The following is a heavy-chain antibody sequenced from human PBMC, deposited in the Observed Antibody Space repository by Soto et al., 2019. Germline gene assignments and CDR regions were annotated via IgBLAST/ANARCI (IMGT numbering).Heavy chain of an antibody. CDR1: GGSFSSYA. CDR3: ARELGPAAAGKDQFDY. D-gene: IGHD6-13*01. CDR2: IIPIFGTA. Sequence: QVQLVQSGAEVKKPGSSVKVSCKASGGSFSSYAISWVRQAPGQGLEWMGGIIPIFGTANYAQKFQGRVTITADKSTSTAYMELSSLRSEDTAVYYCARELGPAAAGKDQFDYWGQGTLVTVSS. V-gene: IGHV1-69*06. J-gene: IGHJ4*02.